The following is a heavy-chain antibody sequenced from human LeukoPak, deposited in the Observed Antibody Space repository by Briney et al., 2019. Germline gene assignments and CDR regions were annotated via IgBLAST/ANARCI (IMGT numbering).Heavy chain of an antibody. CDR3: ARDDSWEVVRAATDY. CDR2: ISAYNGNT. CDR1: GYTFTSYG. Sequence: ASVKVSCKASGYTFTSYGISWVRQAPGQGLEWMGWISAYNGNTNYAQKLQGRVTMTTDTSTSTAYMELRSLRSDDTALYYCARDDSWEVVRAATDYWGQGTLVSVS. D-gene: IGHD2-2*01. J-gene: IGHJ4*02. V-gene: IGHV1-18*04.